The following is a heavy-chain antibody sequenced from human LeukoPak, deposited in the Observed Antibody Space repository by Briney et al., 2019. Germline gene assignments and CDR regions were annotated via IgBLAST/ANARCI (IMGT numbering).Heavy chain of an antibody. CDR1: GFTFSSYA. CDR2: ISSSGSTI. J-gene: IGHJ4*02. D-gene: IGHD3-10*01. CDR3: ARTITMVRGVLFDY. Sequence: GGSLRLSCAGSGFTFSSYAMSWVRQAPGKGLEWVSYISSSGSTIYYADSVKGRFTISRDNAKNSLYLQMNSLRAEDTAVYYCARTITMVRGVLFDYWGQGTLVTVSS. V-gene: IGHV3-48*04.